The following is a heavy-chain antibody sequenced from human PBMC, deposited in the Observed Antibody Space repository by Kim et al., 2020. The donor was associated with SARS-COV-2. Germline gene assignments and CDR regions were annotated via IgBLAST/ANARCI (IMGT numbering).Heavy chain of an antibody. D-gene: IGHD2-21*01. CDR3: ARGRMAITPYNWFYS. J-gene: IGHJ5*01. CDR1: GFTFISYA. V-gene: IGHV3-30*04. CDR2: ISYDGSNK. Sequence: GGSLRLSCAASGFTFISYAMHWVRQAPGKGLEWVAVISYDGSNKYYADSVKGRFTISRDNSKNTLYLQMNSLRAEDTAVYYCARGRMAITPYNWFYSWR.